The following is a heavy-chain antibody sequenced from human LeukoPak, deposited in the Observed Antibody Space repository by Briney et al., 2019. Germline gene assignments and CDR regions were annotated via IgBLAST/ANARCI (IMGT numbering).Heavy chain of an antibody. D-gene: IGHD2-15*01. J-gene: IGHJ4*02. Sequence: ASVKVSCKASGYTFTSYGISWVRQAPGQGLEWMGWISAYNGNTNYAQKLQGRVTMTTDTSTSTAYMELRSLRSDDTAVYYCAVARQVVAATVYYFDYWGQGTLVTVSS. V-gene: IGHV1-18*01. CDR3: AVARQVVAATVYYFDY. CDR2: ISAYNGNT. CDR1: GYTFTSYG.